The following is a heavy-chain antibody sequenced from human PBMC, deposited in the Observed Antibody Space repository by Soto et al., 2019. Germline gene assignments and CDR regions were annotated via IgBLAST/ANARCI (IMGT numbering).Heavy chain of an antibody. V-gene: IGHV1-3*01. D-gene: IGHD2-21*01. CDR1: GYTFNIYA. Sequence: QVRLEQSGADVKTPGASVKVSCQASGYTFNIYAIHWVRQAPGQRPEWMGWMNAGNGNTEYSPKFHGRVTMTRDRYARAAYMELSGLTSADTAVYYCARDCTYCGGDTGREAFDVWGEGTRVTVS. J-gene: IGHJ3*01. CDR2: MNAGNGNT. CDR3: ARDCTYCGGDTGREAFDV.